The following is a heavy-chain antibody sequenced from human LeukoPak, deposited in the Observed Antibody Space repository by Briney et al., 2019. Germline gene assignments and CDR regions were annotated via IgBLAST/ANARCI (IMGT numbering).Heavy chain of an antibody. CDR3: ARAPVTSCRGAYCYPFDY. CDR1: GGSFSGYY. V-gene: IGHV3-23*01. Sequence: GTLSLTCAVSGGSFSGYYWSWIRQPPGKGLEWVAATSSSDAGTYHADSVRGRFTISRDNSKNTLYLQMNSLRAEDAAVYYCARAPVTSCRGAYCYPFDYWGQGTLVTVSS. J-gene: IGHJ4*02. CDR2: TSSSDAGT. D-gene: IGHD2-21*01.